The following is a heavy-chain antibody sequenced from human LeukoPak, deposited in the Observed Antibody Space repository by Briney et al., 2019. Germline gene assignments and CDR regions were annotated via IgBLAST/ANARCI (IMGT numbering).Heavy chain of an antibody. CDR1: GFTVSSNY. CDR2: IFYSGST. D-gene: IGHD3-9*01. CDR3: AREYSDILTGYYLFDS. V-gene: IGHV4-31*02. J-gene: IGHJ4*02. Sequence: LRLSCAASGFTVSSNYMSWVRQYPGKGLEWIGSIFYSGSTYYNPSLKSRFTISVDTSKNQFSLKLSSVTAADTAVYYCAREYSDILTGYYLFDSWGQGTLVTVSS.